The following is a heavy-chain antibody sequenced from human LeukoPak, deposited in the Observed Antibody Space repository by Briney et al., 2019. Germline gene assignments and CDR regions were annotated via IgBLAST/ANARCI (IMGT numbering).Heavy chain of an antibody. CDR1: GYSISSGYY. Sequence: SETLSLTCTVSGYSISSGYYWGWIRQPPGKGLEWIGSIYHSGSTYYNPSLKSRVTISVDTSKNQFSLKLSSVTAADTAVYYCARGKALAASRYYFDYWGQGTLVTVSS. J-gene: IGHJ4*02. D-gene: IGHD2-15*01. CDR2: IYHSGST. V-gene: IGHV4-38-2*02. CDR3: ARGKALAASRYYFDY.